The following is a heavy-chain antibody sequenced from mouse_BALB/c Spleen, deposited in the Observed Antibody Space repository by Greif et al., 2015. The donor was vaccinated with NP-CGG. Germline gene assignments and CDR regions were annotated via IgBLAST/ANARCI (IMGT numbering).Heavy chain of an antibody. CDR3: ARGYEGSWFAY. CDR2: ISSGGST. D-gene: IGHD2-14*01. CDR1: GFTFSSYA. V-gene: IGHV5-6-5*01. Sequence: EVKLQESGGGLVKPGGSLKLSCAASGFTFSSYAMSWVRQTPEKRLEWVASISSGGSTYYPDSVKGRFTISRDNARNILYLQMSSLRSEDTAMYYCARGYEGSWFAYWGQGTLVTVSA. J-gene: IGHJ3*01.